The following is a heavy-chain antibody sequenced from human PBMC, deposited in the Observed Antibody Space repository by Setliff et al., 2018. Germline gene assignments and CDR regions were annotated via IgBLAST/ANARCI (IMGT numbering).Heavy chain of an antibody. D-gene: IGHD4-17*01. CDR3: AADLPDYGAYDFDY. Sequence: GGSLRLSCAASGFTFSTYAMNWLRQAPGKGLEWVSYISSSSGLIYYADSVKGRFTISRDEAKNSLYLQMNSLKIEDTAVYYCAADLPDYGAYDFDYWGQGALVTVSS. CDR2: ISSSSGLI. V-gene: IGHV3-48*01. J-gene: IGHJ4*02. CDR1: GFTFSTYA.